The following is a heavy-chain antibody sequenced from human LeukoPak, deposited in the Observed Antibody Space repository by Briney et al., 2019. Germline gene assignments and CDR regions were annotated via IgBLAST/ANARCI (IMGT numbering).Heavy chain of an antibody. CDR1: GFTFRSYG. J-gene: IGHJ4*02. D-gene: IGHD3-22*01. CDR3: ARDSYYDQSGGDFDY. Sequence: GGSLRLSCAASGFTFRSYGMHWVRQAPGKGLEWVAVIWYDGSNKYYADSVKGRFTISRDNSKNTLYLQMNSLRAEDTAVYYCARDSYYDQSGGDFDYWGQGTLVTVSS. CDR2: IWYDGSNK. V-gene: IGHV3-33*01.